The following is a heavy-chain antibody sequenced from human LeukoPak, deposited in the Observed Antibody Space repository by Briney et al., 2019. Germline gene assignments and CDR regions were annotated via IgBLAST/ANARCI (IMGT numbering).Heavy chain of an antibody. D-gene: IGHD2-21*02. CDR3: ARQALYCGGDCYFFDY. CDR1: GGSVSSGSYY. V-gene: IGHV4-61*01. Sequence: SETLSLTCAVSGGSVSSGSYYWSWIRQPPGKGLEWVGYIYYSGSTNYNPSLKSRVTISVDTSKNQFSLKLSSVTAADTAVYYCARQALYCGGDCYFFDYWGQGTLVTVSS. CDR2: IYYSGST. J-gene: IGHJ4*02.